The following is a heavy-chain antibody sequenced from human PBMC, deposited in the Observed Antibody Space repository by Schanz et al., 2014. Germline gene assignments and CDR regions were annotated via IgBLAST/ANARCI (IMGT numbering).Heavy chain of an antibody. Sequence: QLQLVQSGAEVKKPGSSMKVSCKASGGTFNSYTINWVRQAPGQGLEWMGRIIPILGIANYAQKFQGRVTITADKSTSTAYMELTSLRSEDTAVYFCARDLTVDTGYVVHYYYYGMDVWGQGTTVTVSS. D-gene: IGHD5-12*01. CDR2: IIPILGIA. CDR1: GGTFNSYT. V-gene: IGHV1-69*08. CDR3: ARDLTVDTGYVVHYYYYGMDV. J-gene: IGHJ6*02.